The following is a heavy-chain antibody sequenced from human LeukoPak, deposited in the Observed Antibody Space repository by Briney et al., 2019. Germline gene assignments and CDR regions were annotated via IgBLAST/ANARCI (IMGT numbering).Heavy chain of an antibody. J-gene: IGHJ3*02. D-gene: IGHD3-10*01. V-gene: IGHV4-30-4*08. CDR3: ARGGSGLGGAFAI. CDR2: IYYSGST. Sequence: PSETLSLTCTVSGCSISSGDYYWSSIRQPPGKVLEWIGYIYYSGSTYYNPSLKSRVTISVDTSKNQFSLKLSSVTAADTDVSYCARGGSGLGGAFAIWGQGTMVTVSS. CDR1: GCSISSGDYY.